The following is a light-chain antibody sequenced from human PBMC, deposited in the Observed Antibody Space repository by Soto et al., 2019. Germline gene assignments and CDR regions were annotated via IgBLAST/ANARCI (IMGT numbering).Light chain of an antibody. Sequence: QSVLTQPRPVSGSPGQSVTMSCTGTGSDVGAYNYVSWYQQHPGKAPKLMIFDVTKRPSGVPDRFSGSKSGNTASLTISGLQAEDEADYYCCSYATTHTFFVFGTGTKVTVL. J-gene: IGLJ1*01. V-gene: IGLV2-11*01. CDR2: DVT. CDR3: CSYATTHTFFV. CDR1: GSDVGAYNY.